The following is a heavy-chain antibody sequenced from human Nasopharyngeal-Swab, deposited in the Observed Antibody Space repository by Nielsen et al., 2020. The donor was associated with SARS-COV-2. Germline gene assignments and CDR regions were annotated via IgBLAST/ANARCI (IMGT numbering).Heavy chain of an antibody. V-gene: IGHV1-18*01. CDR3: AKGIAVADAFDI. D-gene: IGHD6-19*01. J-gene: IGHJ3*02. Sequence: ASVKVSCKASGYTFTSYAMNWVRQAPGQGLEWMGWISAYNGNTNYAQKLQGRVTMTTDTSTSTAYMELRSLGSDDTAVYYCAKGIAVADAFDIWGQGTMVTVSS. CDR1: GYTFTSYA. CDR2: ISAYNGNT.